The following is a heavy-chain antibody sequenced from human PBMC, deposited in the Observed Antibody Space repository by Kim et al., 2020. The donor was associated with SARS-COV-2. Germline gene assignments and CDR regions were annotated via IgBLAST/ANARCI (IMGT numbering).Heavy chain of an antibody. CDR3: ARDLKVLWFGELNNGVDP. V-gene: IGHV4-38-2*02. D-gene: IGHD3-10*01. CDR2: IYHSGST. CDR1: GYSISSGYY. Sequence: SETLSLTCTVSGYSISSGYYWGWIRQPPGKGLEWIGSIYHSGSTYYNPSLKSRVTISVDTSKNQVSLKLSSVTAADTAVYYCARDLKVLWFGELNNGVDP. J-gene: IGHJ5*02.